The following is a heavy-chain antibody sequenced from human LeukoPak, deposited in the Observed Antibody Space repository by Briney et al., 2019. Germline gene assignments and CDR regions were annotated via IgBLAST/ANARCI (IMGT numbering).Heavy chain of an antibody. CDR1: GFTFSTYD. CDR3: AKGPRRRTYSGSYPSPFDY. Sequence: GGSLRLSCAASGFTFSTYDIHWVRQAPGKGLEWVAFIQNDGSNKYYTDSVKGRFTISRDNSKSTVFLQMNSLRAEDTAVYYCAKGPRRRTYSGSYPSPFDYWGQGTLVTVSS. D-gene: IGHD1-26*01. V-gene: IGHV3-30*02. CDR2: IQNDGSNK. J-gene: IGHJ4*02.